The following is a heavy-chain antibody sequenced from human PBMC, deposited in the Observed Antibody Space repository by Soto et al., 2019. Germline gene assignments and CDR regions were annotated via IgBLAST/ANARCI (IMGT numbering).Heavy chain of an antibody. V-gene: IGHV3-23*01. CDR3: AKLATTGPTPGNYFDC. CDR1: GFSFSDYS. CDR2: LTSRGTT. Sequence: EVQLLESGGGLVKPGGSLRLSCAASGFSFSDYSMTWVRQAPGRGLEWVSTLTSRGTTFYADSVKGRFTISRDNSKNTLSLQMHSLRTEDTALYYCAKLATTGPTPGNYFDCWGQGTLVTVSS. J-gene: IGHJ4*02. D-gene: IGHD2-15*01.